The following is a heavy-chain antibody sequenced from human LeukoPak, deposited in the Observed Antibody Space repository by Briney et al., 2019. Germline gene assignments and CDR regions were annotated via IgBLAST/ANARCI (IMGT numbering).Heavy chain of an antibody. CDR3: ASSPGTSSWAYYYYYMDV. CDR1: GGSISSSSYY. D-gene: IGHD6-13*01. Sequence: SETLSLTCTVSGGSISSSSYYWGWIRQPPGKGLEWIGSIYYSGSTYYNPSLKSRVTISVDTSKNQFSLKLSSVTAADTAVYYCASSPGTSSWAYYYYYMDVWGKGTTVTISS. CDR2: IYYSGST. V-gene: IGHV4-39*07. J-gene: IGHJ6*03.